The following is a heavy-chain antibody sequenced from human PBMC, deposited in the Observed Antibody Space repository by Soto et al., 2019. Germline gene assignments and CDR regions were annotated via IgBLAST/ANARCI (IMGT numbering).Heavy chain of an antibody. V-gene: IGHV1-2*02. J-gene: IGHJ3*02. D-gene: IGHD3-3*01. Sequence: QLHLVQSGAVVKKPGASVTVSCSASGYPVTAYYMHWVRQAPGRGLEWMGGINPATGAAKYTQTFQGRVTMNRETSTSTVFMELSGLTSEDTAVFSCARGGGVGVAGSAAFDMWGQGTLVTVSS. CDR1: GYPVTAYY. CDR2: INPATGAA. CDR3: ARGGGVGVAGSAAFDM.